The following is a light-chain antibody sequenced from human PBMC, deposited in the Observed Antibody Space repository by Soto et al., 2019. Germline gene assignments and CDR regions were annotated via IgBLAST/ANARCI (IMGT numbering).Light chain of an antibody. Sequence: PSTLSASVRDRVTINCRASQSISSWLAWYQQKPGKAPKLLIYDASSLESGVPSRFSGSGSGTEFTLTISSLQPDDFATYYCQQYNSYSWTFGQGTKVDIK. J-gene: IGKJ1*01. CDR2: DAS. V-gene: IGKV1-5*01. CDR1: QSISSW. CDR3: QQYNSYSWT.